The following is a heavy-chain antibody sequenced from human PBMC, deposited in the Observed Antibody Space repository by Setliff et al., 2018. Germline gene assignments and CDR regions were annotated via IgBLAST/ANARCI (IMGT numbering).Heavy chain of an antibody. J-gene: IGHJ6*03. D-gene: IGHD4-17*01. CDR1: GGSISSSSYY. V-gene: IGHV4-39*07. CDR2: IYYSGST. CDR3: ARYRGMATLTSQYYYYIDV. Sequence: SETLSLTCTVSGGSISSSSYYWGWIRQPPGKGLEWIGSIYYSGSTYYNPSLKSRVTISVDTSKNQFSLKLSSVTAADTAVYYCARYRGMATLTSQYYYYIDVWGKGTTVTVSS.